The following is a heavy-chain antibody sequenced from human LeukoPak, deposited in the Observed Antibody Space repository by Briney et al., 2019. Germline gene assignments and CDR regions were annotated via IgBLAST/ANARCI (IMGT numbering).Heavy chain of an antibody. J-gene: IGHJ4*02. D-gene: IGHD1-1*01. CDR3: AQYIRASGTYNFDN. Sequence: PSETLSLTCAVSGGSISSGGYSWSWIRQPPGKGLEWIGYIYHSGSTYYNPSLKSRVTISVDTSKNQFSLKLGSVTAADTAVYYCAQYIRASGTYNFDNWGQGTLVTVSS. CDR1: GGSISSGGYS. V-gene: IGHV4-30-2*02. CDR2: IYHSGST.